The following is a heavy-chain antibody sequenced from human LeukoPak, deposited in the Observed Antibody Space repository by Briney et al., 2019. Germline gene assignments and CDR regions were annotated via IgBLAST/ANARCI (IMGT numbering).Heavy chain of an antibody. Sequence: PGGSLRLSCTASGFSFSGHWMHWARQLPGKGLEWIGSIYYSGSTYYNPSLESRVTISVDTSKNQFSLKLSSVTAADTAVYYCARARNSGSYGVDYWGQGTLVTVSS. CDR2: IYYSGST. CDR3: ARARNSGSYGVDY. CDR1: GFSFSGHW. J-gene: IGHJ4*02. D-gene: IGHD1-26*01. V-gene: IGHV4-38-2*02.